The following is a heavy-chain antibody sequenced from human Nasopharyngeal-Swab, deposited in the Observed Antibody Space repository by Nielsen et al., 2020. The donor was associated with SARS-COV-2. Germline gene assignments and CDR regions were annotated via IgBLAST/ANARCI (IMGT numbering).Heavy chain of an antibody. J-gene: IGHJ5*02. CDR2: ISSTTPYI. D-gene: IGHD1-7*01. V-gene: IGHV3-21*01. Sequence: LSLTCAASGFTFSSYSMNWVRQAPGKGLEWISSISSTTPYIYYADSVKGRFTISRDNAKNSLYLQMNFLRVEDTAMYYCARDTGGPPNYFDPWGQGTLVTVSS. CDR3: ARDTGGPPNYFDP. CDR1: GFTFSSYS.